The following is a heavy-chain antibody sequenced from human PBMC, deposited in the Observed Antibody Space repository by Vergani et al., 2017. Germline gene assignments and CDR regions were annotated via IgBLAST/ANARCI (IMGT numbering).Heavy chain of an antibody. CDR1: GFTFSSYA. Sequence: EVQLVESGGGLVQPGGSLRLSCAASGFTFSSYAMSWVRQAPGKGLEWVSAISGSGGSTYYADSVQGRFTISRDNSNNTLYLQMNSLRAEDTAVYYCAKPPHYYDSSGYSVWGQGTLVTVSS. V-gene: IGHV3-23*04. CDR3: AKPPHYYDSSGYSV. CDR2: ISGSGGST. J-gene: IGHJ4*02. D-gene: IGHD3-22*01.